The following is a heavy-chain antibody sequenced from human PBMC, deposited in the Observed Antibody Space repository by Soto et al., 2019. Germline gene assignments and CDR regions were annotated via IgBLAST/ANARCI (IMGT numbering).Heavy chain of an antibody. V-gene: IGHV1-69*13. CDR3: ASRAAPLPAGRLLGGGYYYGMDV. D-gene: IGHD2-15*01. CDR2: IIPIFGTA. Sequence: SVKVSCKASGGTFSSYAISWVRQAPGQGLEWMGGIIPIFGTANYAQKFQGRVTITADESTSTAYMELSSLRSEDTAVYYCASRAAPLPAGRLLGGGYYYGMDVWGQGTTVTVSS. CDR1: GGTFSSYA. J-gene: IGHJ6*02.